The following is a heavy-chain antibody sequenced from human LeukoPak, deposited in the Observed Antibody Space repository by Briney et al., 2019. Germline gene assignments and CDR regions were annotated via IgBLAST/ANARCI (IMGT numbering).Heavy chain of an antibody. D-gene: IGHD3-22*01. CDR2: ISSSGSTI. Sequence: GGSLRLSCAASGFTFSSYEMNWVRQAPGKGLEWVSYISSSGSTIYYADSVKGRFTISRDNAKNSLYLQMNSLRAEDTAVYYCASSDSSGYVFDYWGQGTLVTVSS. CDR3: ASSDSSGYVFDY. V-gene: IGHV3-48*03. J-gene: IGHJ4*02. CDR1: GFTFSSYE.